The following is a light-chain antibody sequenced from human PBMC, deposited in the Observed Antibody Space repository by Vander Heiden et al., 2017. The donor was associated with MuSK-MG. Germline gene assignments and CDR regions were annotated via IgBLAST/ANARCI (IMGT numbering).Light chain of an antibody. J-gene: IGLJ2*01. Sequence: SALTQPPSVSGSPGQSTTISCTGTSSDVGGYHFVSWYQQHQGKAPKLVIYDVKNRPTGVSNRFSGSKSGNTASLTIAGLQAEDEADYWCSAYTSSSVVFGGGTKLTVL. V-gene: IGLV2-14*03. CDR1: SSDVGGYHF. CDR3: SAYTSSSVV. CDR2: DVK.